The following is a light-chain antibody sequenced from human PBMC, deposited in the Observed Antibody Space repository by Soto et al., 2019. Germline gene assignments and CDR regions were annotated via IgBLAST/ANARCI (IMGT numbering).Light chain of an antibody. CDR3: AAWDDSLNGDV. CDR2: SNN. Sequence: QSVLTQPPSASGTPGQRVTISCSGSSSNIGSNTVNWYQQLPGTAPKLLIYSNNQWPSGVPDRFSGSKSGTSASLAISGLQSEDEADYYCAAWDDSLNGDVFGTGTKLTVL. V-gene: IGLV1-44*01. J-gene: IGLJ1*01. CDR1: SSNIGSNT.